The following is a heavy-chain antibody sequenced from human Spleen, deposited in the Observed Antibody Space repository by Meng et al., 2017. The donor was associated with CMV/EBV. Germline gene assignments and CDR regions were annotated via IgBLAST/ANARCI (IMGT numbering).Heavy chain of an antibody. CDR2: VKPDRTEN. Sequence: RGSLRLSCASSGFAVSNYWITSVHQATGKGLEWVGNVKPDRTENQYSDSVKGRFTISRDNSKNSAYLHMNSVRVEDTAVYYCATTYYYDDSDYPSGQGTLVTVSS. D-gene: IGHD3-22*01. V-gene: IGHV3-7*01. CDR3: ATTYYYDDSDYP. J-gene: IGHJ5*02. CDR1: GFAVSNYW.